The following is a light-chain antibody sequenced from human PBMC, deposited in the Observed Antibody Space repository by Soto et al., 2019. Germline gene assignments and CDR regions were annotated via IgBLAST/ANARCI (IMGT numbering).Light chain of an antibody. CDR1: QSVSSSY. CDR3: QQYGSSPYT. Sequence: EIVLTQSPGTLSLSPGERATLSCRASQSVSSSYLAWYQQKPGQAPRLLIYGASSRATGIPDRFSCSGSGTDFPLTISRLEPVDFAVYYCQQYGSSPYTFGQGTKLEIK. J-gene: IGKJ2*01. V-gene: IGKV3-20*01. CDR2: GAS.